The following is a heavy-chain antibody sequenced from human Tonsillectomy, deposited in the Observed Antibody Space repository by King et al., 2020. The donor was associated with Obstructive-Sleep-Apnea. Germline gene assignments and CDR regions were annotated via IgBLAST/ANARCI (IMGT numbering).Heavy chain of an antibody. CDR1: GGSISGFY. CDR2: NYYTGST. J-gene: IGHJ4*02. CDR3: ARVPSTGNDY. D-gene: IGHD2-8*02. V-gene: IGHV4-59*01. Sequence: QLQESGPGLVKPSATLSLTCTVSGGSISGFYWNWIRQPPGKGLGWSGYNYYTGSTNYNPSFKSRVTISVDASKNQFSLHRSSVTAADTAVYYCARVPSTGNDYWGQGTLVTVSS.